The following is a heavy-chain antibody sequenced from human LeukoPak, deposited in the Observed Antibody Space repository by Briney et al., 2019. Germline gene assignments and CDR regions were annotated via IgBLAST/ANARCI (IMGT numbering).Heavy chain of an antibody. Sequence: KPSETLSLTCTVSGGSITSYYWSWIRQPPGKGLEWIGYIYYSGSTNYNPSLKSRVTISVDTSKNQFSLKLSSVTAADTAVYYCARAGSLISYGIFDYWGQGTLVTVSS. D-gene: IGHD5-18*01. V-gene: IGHV4-59*01. CDR1: GGSITSYY. CDR2: IYYSGST. J-gene: IGHJ4*02. CDR3: ARAGSLISYGIFDY.